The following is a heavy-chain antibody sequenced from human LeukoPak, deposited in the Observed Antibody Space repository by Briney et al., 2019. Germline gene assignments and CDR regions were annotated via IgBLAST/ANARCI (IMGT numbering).Heavy chain of an antibody. D-gene: IGHD3-10*01. CDR3: ARGIDGSGSYTLFDY. CDR2: ISSSSSYI. Sequence: GGSLRLSCAASGFTFSSYVMNWVRQAPGKGLEWVSSISSSSSYIYYADSVKGRFTISRDNAKNSLYLQMNSLRAEDTAVYYCARGIDGSGSYTLFDYWGQGTLVTVSS. J-gene: IGHJ4*02. CDR1: GFTFSSYV. V-gene: IGHV3-21*01.